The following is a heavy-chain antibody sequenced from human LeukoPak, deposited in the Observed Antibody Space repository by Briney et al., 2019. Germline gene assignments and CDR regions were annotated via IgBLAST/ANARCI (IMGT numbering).Heavy chain of an antibody. Sequence: TPSETLSLTCTVSGGSISSYYWSWIRQPPGKGLEWIAYIYYSGSTYYNPSLKSRVTISVDTSKNQFSLKLSSVTAADTAVYYCARGLTYYYDSSGFPHDAFDIWGQGTMVTVSS. V-gene: IGHV4-59*12. CDR1: GGSISSYY. CDR3: ARGLTYYYDSSGFPHDAFDI. D-gene: IGHD3-22*01. CDR2: IYYSGST. J-gene: IGHJ3*02.